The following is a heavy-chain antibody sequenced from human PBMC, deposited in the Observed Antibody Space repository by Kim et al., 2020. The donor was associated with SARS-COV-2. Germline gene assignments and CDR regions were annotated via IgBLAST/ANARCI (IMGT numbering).Heavy chain of an antibody. CDR3: ARDPGYSYGYR. V-gene: IGHV3-48*02. Sequence: YYAGAVKGRFTISREHAKNSLYLQMNSLRDGDTAVYYCARDPGYSYGYRCGQGTLVTVSS. J-gene: IGHJ4*02. D-gene: IGHD5-18*01.